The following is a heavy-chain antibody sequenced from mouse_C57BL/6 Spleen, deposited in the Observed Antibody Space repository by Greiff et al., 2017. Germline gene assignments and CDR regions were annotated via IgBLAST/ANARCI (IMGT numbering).Heavy chain of an antibody. CDR2: ISSGSSTI. J-gene: IGHJ1*03. CDR1: GFTFSDYG. V-gene: IGHV5-17*01. Sequence: EVQLQQSGGGLVKPGGSLKLSRAASGFTFSDYGMHWVRQAPEKGLEWVAYISSGSSTIYYADTVKGRFTISRDNAKNTLFLQMTSLRSEDTAMYYCARVGDHWYFDVWGTWTTVTVSS. CDR3: ARVGDHWYFDV.